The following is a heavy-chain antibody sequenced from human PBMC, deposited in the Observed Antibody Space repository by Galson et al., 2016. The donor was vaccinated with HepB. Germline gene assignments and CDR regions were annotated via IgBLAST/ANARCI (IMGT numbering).Heavy chain of an antibody. J-gene: IGHJ4*02. Sequence: SLRLSCAASGFTSSLTGMHWVRQAPGKGVEWVAIMWNDAQSKYYADTVKGRFTITRDNSKHTLYLQMNSLRDEDTGVYYCAREESSGYYYFDYWGQGALVTVSS. CDR2: MWNDAQSK. V-gene: IGHV3-33*01. CDR3: AREESSGYYYFDY. CDR1: GFTSSLTG. D-gene: IGHD3-22*01.